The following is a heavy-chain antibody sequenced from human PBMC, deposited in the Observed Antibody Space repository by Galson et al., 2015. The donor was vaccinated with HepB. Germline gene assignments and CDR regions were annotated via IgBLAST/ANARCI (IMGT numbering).Heavy chain of an antibody. CDR1: GFTFSSYA. Sequence: SLRLSCAASGFTFSSYAMNWVRQAPGKGLEWVSVFSSHGSKEYYADSVKGRFTISRDNSENTVYLQMHSLRVEDTAVYYCARTVYFAYWGQGTLVTVSS. CDR3: ARTVYFAY. D-gene: IGHD4-17*01. J-gene: IGHJ4*02. V-gene: IGHV3-30*04. CDR2: FSSHGSKE.